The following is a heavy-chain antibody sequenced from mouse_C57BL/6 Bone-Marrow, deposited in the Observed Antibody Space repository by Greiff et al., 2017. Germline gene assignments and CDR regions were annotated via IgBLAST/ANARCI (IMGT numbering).Heavy chain of an antibody. Sequence: EVKLMESGAELVKPGASVKLSCTASGFNIKDYYMHWVKQRTEQGLEWIGRIDPEDGETKYAQKFQGKATITADTSSNTAYLQLSSLTSEDTAIYYCARDYDSGYPGYWGQGTTLTVSS. D-gene: IGHD1-1*01. J-gene: IGHJ2*01. CDR3: ARDYDSGYPGY. CDR2: IDPEDGET. CDR1: GFNIKDYY. V-gene: IGHV14-2*01.